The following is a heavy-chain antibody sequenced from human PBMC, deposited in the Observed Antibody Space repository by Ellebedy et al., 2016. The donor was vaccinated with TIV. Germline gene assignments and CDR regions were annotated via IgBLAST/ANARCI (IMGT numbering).Heavy chain of an antibody. CDR2: ISSSSSYI. Sequence: GGSLRLXXAASGFTFSSYSMNWVRQAPGKGLEWVSSISSSSSYIYYADSVKGRFTISRDNAKNSLYLQMNSLRAEDTAVYYCARAEYYYDSSGYYYAFDIWGQGTMVTVSS. CDR3: ARAEYYYDSSGYYYAFDI. V-gene: IGHV3-21*01. D-gene: IGHD3-22*01. J-gene: IGHJ3*02. CDR1: GFTFSSYS.